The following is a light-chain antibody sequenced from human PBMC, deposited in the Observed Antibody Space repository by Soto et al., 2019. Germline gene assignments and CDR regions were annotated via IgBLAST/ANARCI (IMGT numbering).Light chain of an antibody. V-gene: IGKV3-15*01. J-gene: IGKJ4*01. CDR2: GAS. Sequence: EILMTQSPATLSVSPGERATLSCRASLSVGSNLAWYQQKPGQAPRLLIYGASTRVTGVPARFSGSGSGTEFTLTISSLQSEDFAVYFCQQYNIWPPLTFGGGTKVEIK. CDR3: QQYNIWPPLT. CDR1: LSVGSN.